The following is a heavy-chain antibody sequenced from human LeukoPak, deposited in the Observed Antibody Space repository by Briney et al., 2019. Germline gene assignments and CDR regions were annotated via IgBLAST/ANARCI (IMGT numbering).Heavy chain of an antibody. V-gene: IGHV3-23*01. Sequence: GGSLRLSCAASGFTLSTYAMSWVRQTPGKGLEWVAATSSSDAGTYHADSVRGRFTISRGNAKSSLYLQMNSLRAEDTAVYYCARKSSVVDYWGQGTLVTVSS. CDR2: TSSSDAGT. CDR3: ARKSSVVDY. J-gene: IGHJ4*02. D-gene: IGHD3-22*01. CDR1: GFTLSTYA.